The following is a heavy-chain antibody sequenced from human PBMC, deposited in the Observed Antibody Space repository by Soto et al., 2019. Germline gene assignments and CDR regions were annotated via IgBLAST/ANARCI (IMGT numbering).Heavy chain of an antibody. CDR1: GGSISSSSYY. J-gene: IGHJ4*02. D-gene: IGHD5-18*01. CDR3: ARGQDTAMVIFDY. V-gene: IGHV4-39*01. Sequence: SETLALPCTVSGGSISSSSYYWGWISQPPGKGLEWIGSIYYSGSTYYNPSLKSRVTISVDTSKNQFSLKLSSVTAADTAVYYCARGQDTAMVIFDYWGQGTLVTVS. CDR2: IYYSGST.